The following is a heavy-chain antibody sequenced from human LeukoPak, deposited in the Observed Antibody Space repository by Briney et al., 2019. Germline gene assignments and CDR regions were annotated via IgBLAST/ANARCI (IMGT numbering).Heavy chain of an antibody. CDR3: ARLSSFAFDI. J-gene: IGHJ3*02. V-gene: IGHV3-23*01. CDR2: ILHNGDST. Sequence: GGSLRLSCAASGFTCSTYVMSWVRQAPGKGLEWLSLILHNGDSTYYADSVKGRFTISRDNSKNTLYLQMNSLRAEDTAAYYCARLSSFAFDIWGQGTMVTVSS. CDR1: GFTCSTYV. D-gene: IGHD3-16*02.